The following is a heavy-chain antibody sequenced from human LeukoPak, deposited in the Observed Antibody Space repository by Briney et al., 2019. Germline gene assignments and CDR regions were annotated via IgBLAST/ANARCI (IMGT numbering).Heavy chain of an antibody. CDR2: ISGSGGST. D-gene: IGHD3-22*01. V-gene: IGHV3-23*01. Sequence: HPGGPLRLSCAASGFTFTNYAMYWVRQAPGKGLEWVSGISGSGGSTYYADSVKGRFTISRDNSKNTLYLQMNSLRAEDTAIYYCAKDQLGYYDSSGYYYFDYWGQGTLVTVSS. CDR1: GFTFTNYA. CDR3: AKDQLGYYDSSGYYYFDY. J-gene: IGHJ4*02.